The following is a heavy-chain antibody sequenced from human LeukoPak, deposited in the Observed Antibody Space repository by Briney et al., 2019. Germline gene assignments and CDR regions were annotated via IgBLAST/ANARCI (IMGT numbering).Heavy chain of an antibody. Sequence: GGSLRLSCVASEISFSSFDMNWVRQAPGKGLEWVSSISSSSSYIYYAASVKGRFTISRDNAKNSLYLQMNRLRAEDTAVYYCARERQLERLAFGKEGSAFDYWGQGTLVTVSS. CDR3: ARERQLERLAFGKEGSAFDY. J-gene: IGHJ4*02. V-gene: IGHV3-21*01. CDR2: ISSSSSYI. D-gene: IGHD1-1*01. CDR1: EISFSSFD.